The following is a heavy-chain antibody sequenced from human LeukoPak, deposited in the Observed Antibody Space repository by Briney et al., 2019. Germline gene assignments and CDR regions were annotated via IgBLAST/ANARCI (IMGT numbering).Heavy chain of an antibody. J-gene: IGHJ4*02. Sequence: PGGSLRLSCAASGFTLSSQWMSCVRQAPGKGLEWVANVNQAGTEKYYVDSVKGRFTISRDNAENSLYLQMNSLRAEDTAVYYCARDLPLDRDSSGYFDYWGQGTLVTVSS. CDR3: ARDLPLDRDSSGYFDY. CDR1: GFTLSSQW. D-gene: IGHD3-22*01. CDR2: VNQAGTEK. V-gene: IGHV3-7*03.